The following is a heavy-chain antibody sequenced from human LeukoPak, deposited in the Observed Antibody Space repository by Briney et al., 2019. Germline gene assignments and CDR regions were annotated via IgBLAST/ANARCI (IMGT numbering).Heavy chain of an antibody. D-gene: IGHD3-16*01. CDR3: ARNQQLGGHSYYYYGMDV. CDR2: IHPGDNT. Sequence: GGSLRLSCAASGFTVNNNYMNWVRQAPGKGLEWVSGIHPGDNTYYADSVKGRFTISRDNSKNTLYLQMNSLRADDTAIYYCARNQQLGGHSYYYYGMDVWGQGTTVTVSS. V-gene: IGHV3-53*01. J-gene: IGHJ6*02. CDR1: GFTVNNNY.